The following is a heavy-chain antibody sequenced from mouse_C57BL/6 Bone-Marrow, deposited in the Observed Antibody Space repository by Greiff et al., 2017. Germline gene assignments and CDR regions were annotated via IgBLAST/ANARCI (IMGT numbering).Heavy chain of an antibody. V-gene: IGHV10-1*01. CDR1: GFSFNTYA. CDR3: VTLYYSNYDYYAMDY. D-gene: IGHD2-5*01. CDR2: IRSKSNNYAT. Sequence: EVQLVESGGGLVQPKGSLKLSCAASGFSFNTYAMNWVRQAPGKGLEWVARIRSKSNNYATYYADSVKDRFTISRDDSESMLYLQMNNLKTEDTAMYYCVTLYYSNYDYYAMDYWGQGTSVTVSS. J-gene: IGHJ4*01.